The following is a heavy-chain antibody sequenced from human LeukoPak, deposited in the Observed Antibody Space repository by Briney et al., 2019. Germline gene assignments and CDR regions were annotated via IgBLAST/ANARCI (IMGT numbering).Heavy chain of an antibody. CDR3: AKEVVCSGGSCYPNHFDY. V-gene: IGHV3-23*01. CDR2: ISGSGGST. Sequence: GGSLRLSCAASGFTFSSYGMHWVRQAPGKGLEWVSAISGSGGSTYYADSVKGRFTISRDNSKNTLYLQMNSLRAEDTAVYYCAKEVVCSGGSCYPNHFDYWGQGTLVTVSS. J-gene: IGHJ4*02. D-gene: IGHD2-15*01. CDR1: GFTFSSYG.